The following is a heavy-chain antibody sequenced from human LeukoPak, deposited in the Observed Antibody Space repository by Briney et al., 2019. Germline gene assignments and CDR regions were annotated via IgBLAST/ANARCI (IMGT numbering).Heavy chain of an antibody. CDR1: GGSISSYY. V-gene: IGHV4-4*07. J-gene: IGHJ2*01. D-gene: IGHD2-2*01. CDR2: IYSSGST. Sequence: SETLSLTCTVSGGSISSYYWSWIRPPAGKGLEWIGRIYSSGSTNYNPSLKSRVTMSVDTSKNQFSLKLSSVTAADTAVYYCARGQYHLLYWYFDLWGRGTLVTVSS. CDR3: ARGQYHLLYWYFDL.